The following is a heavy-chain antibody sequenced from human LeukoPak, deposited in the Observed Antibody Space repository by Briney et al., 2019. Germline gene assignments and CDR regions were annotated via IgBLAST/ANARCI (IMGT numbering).Heavy chain of an antibody. V-gene: IGHV3-33*01. CDR1: GFTFSNYG. J-gene: IGHJ4*02. D-gene: IGHD1-26*01. Sequence: QSGRSLRLSCAASGFTFSNYGMHWVRQAPGKGLEWVAVIWYDGSNEYYADSVKGRFTISRDNSKNTLYLQMNSLRADDTAVYYCVRDRVGATRGVFDYWGQGTLVTVSS. CDR2: IWYDGSNE. CDR3: VRDRVGATRGVFDY.